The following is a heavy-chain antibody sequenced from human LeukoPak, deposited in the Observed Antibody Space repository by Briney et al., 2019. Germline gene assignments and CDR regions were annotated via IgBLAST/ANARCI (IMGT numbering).Heavy chain of an antibody. CDR3: AKETGHYYDSSGHDAFDI. V-gene: IGHV3-30*04. Sequence: PGGSLRLSCAASGFTFSSYAMHWVRQAPGKGLEWVAVISYDGSNKYYADSVKGRFTISRDNSKNTLYLQMNSLRAEDTAVYYCAKETGHYYDSSGHDAFDIWGQGTMVTVSS. D-gene: IGHD3-22*01. CDR2: ISYDGSNK. CDR1: GFTFSSYA. J-gene: IGHJ3*02.